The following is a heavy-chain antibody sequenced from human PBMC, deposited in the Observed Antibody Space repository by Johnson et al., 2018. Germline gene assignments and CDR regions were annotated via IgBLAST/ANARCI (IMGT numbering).Heavy chain of an antibody. CDR3: ARGSIRIVATINPSGDV. D-gene: IGHD5-12*01. V-gene: IGHV3-21*01. CDR1: GITFSSYS. CDR2: IRSSSSYI. Sequence: QRVETGGGLVKPGRSLRLSGAASGITFSSYSMNWVRQAPGKGLEWVSSIRSSSSYIYYADSVKGRFTISRDNAKNSPYLQMNSLRAEDTAVYYCARGSIRIVATINPSGDVWGQGPTVTVSS. J-gene: IGHJ6*02.